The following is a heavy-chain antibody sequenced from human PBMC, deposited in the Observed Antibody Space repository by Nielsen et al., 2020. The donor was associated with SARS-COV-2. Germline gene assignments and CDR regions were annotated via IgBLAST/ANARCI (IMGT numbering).Heavy chain of an antibody. V-gene: IGHV3-7*02. D-gene: IGHD5-24*01. Sequence: GESLKIPCAASGFTFGSYWMTWVRQAPGKGLEWVANIKEDGSERSYVDAVKGRFTISRDNAKNSLYLQMNSLRAEDTAVYYCASILEKYYFDYWGQGTLVTVSS. CDR1: GFTFGSYW. CDR3: ASILEKYYFDY. CDR2: IKEDGSER. J-gene: IGHJ4*02.